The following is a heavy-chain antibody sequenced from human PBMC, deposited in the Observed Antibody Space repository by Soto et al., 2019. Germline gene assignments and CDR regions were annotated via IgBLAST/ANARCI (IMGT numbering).Heavy chain of an antibody. J-gene: IGHJ4*02. CDR2: FSAGGRA. CDR1: GFSFSNYA. Sequence: EVQLLESGGGLVQPGGSLRLSCEASGFSFSNYALSWVRQSPGKGLEWVSTFSAGGRAYYADSVKGRVTIAKDTSKNTVHLQASSLRAEDTAVYYCAKESMPEHYGDTLFDYWGQGTRVTVSS. CDR3: AKESMPEHYGDTLFDY. D-gene: IGHD4-17*01. V-gene: IGHV3-23*01.